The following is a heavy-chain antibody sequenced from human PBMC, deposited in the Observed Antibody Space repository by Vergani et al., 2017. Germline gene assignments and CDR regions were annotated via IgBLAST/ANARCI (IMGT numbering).Heavy chain of an antibody. Sequence: EVQLLESGGDLVEPGGSLRLSCAASAFTFSNYAMSWVHQAPGKGLAWVSTISGSGDSTYYAESVRGRFTISRDNSRNTLYLQMNSLRAEDTAVYYCAKDDSSSPYYYYMDVWGKGTTVTVSS. CDR1: AFTFSNYA. CDR2: ISGSGDST. J-gene: IGHJ6*03. D-gene: IGHD6-6*01. V-gene: IGHV3-23*01. CDR3: AKDDSSSPYYYYMDV.